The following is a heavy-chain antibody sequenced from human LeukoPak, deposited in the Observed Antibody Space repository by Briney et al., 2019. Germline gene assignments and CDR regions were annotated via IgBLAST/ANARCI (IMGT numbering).Heavy chain of an antibody. CDR2: ISSRSTYI. J-gene: IGHJ4*02. CDR3: ARGGRYFDWLLPVDY. D-gene: IGHD3-9*01. V-gene: IGHV3-21*01. CDR1: GFTFNTYT. Sequence: PGGSLRLSCAGSGFTFNTYTVSWVRQAPGKGLEWVASISSRSTYIYYADSVKGRFTISRDNSKNTLCLQMNSLRAEDTAVYYCARGGRYFDWLLPVDYWGQGALVTVSS.